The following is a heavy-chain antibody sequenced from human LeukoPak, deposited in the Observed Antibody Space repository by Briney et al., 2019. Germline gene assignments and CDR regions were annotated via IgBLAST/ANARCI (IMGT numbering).Heavy chain of an antibody. CDR3: AKTSLSDPSGHYYYMDV. D-gene: IGHD3-3*01. CDR2: ISASGGST. J-gene: IGHJ6*03. Sequence: GGSLRLSCAASGFTFSSYAMNWVRQAPGKGLEYVSTISASGGSTYYADSVKARFTISRDNSQNTVSLQLNNLRIEDTALYYCAKTSLSDPSGHYYYMDVWGKGTTVTVSS. V-gene: IGHV3-23*01. CDR1: GFTFSSYA.